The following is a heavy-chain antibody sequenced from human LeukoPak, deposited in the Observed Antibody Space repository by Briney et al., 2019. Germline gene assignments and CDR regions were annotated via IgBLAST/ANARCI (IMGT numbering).Heavy chain of an antibody. Sequence: SETLSLTCTVSGGSLSSYYWSWIRQPAGKGLEWIGRIYSSGRTNYNPSLDSRVTMSVDTSKNQFSLELSSVTAADTAVYYCARGAMVRGVITDWGQGTLVTVSS. CDR1: GGSLSSYY. V-gene: IGHV4-4*07. CDR3: ARGAMVRGVITD. J-gene: IGHJ4*02. D-gene: IGHD3-10*01. CDR2: IYSSGRT.